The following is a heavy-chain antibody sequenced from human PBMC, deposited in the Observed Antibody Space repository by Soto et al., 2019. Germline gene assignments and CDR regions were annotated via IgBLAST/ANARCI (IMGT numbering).Heavy chain of an antibody. CDR2: ISAYNGNT. J-gene: IGHJ6*02. D-gene: IGHD3-10*01. CDR1: GYTFTIYG. CDR3: ARELLLWFGELLPPTYYYYYGMDV. V-gene: IGHV1-18*01. Sequence: GASVKVSCKASGYTFTIYGISWVRQAPGQGLEWMGWISAYNGNTNYAQKLQGRVTMTTDTSTSTAYMELRSLRSDDTAVYYCARELLLWFGELLPPTYYYYYGMDVWGQGTTVTVSS.